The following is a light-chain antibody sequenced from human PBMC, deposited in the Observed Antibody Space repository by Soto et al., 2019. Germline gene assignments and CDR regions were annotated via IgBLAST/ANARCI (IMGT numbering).Light chain of an antibody. J-gene: IGLJ1*01. Sequence: QSVLTQPASVSGSPGQSITISCTGASSDIGGFYYVSWYQHHPGKDPKLMTYQVSNRPSGVSNRFSGSKSGNTASLTISGLQAEDEADYFCSSYSSSSTFYVFGAGTKVTVL. V-gene: IGLV2-14*01. CDR2: QVS. CDR1: SSDIGGFYY. CDR3: SSYSSSSTFYV.